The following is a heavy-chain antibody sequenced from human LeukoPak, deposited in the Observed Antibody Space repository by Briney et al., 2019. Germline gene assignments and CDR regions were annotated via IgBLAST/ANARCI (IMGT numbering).Heavy chain of an antibody. CDR3: ARDRSGPMDV. Sequence: GASVKVSCKASGYTFTGYYMHWVRQAPGQGLEWMGWINPNNGDTNCAQKFQGWVTMTRDTSISTAYMELSRLTSDDTAVYYCARDRSGPMDVWGQGTTVTVSS. J-gene: IGHJ6*02. D-gene: IGHD3-10*01. CDR2: INPNNGDT. V-gene: IGHV1-2*04. CDR1: GYTFTGYY.